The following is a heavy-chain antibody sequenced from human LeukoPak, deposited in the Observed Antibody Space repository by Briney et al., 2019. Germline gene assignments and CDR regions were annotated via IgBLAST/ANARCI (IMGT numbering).Heavy chain of an antibody. Sequence: PSETLSLTCTVSGGSISSYYWSWIRQPAGKGLEWIGRIYTSGSTNYNPSLKSRVTMSVDTSKNQFSLKLSSVTAADTAVYYCSISGRGSSSWLRPSQFYGGYYFDYWGQGTLVTVSS. CDR2: IYTSGST. CDR1: GGSISSYY. CDR3: SISGRGSSSWLRPSQFYGGYYFDY. D-gene: IGHD6-13*01. V-gene: IGHV4-4*07. J-gene: IGHJ4*02.